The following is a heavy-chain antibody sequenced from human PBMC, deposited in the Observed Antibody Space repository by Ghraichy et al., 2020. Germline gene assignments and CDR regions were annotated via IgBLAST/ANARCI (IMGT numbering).Heavy chain of an antibody. CDR1: GASISSGDYY. CDR2: IYYSGST. V-gene: IGHV4-30-4*01. J-gene: IGHJ4*02. CDR3: ARVGLGPSPVFDC. D-gene: IGHD7-27*01. Sequence: LRLSCTVSGASISSGDYYWSWIRQPPGKGLEWIGYIYYSGSTYYNPSLKSRVTISVDTSKNQFSLKLSSVTAADTAVYYCARVGLGPSPVFDCWGQGTLVTVSS.